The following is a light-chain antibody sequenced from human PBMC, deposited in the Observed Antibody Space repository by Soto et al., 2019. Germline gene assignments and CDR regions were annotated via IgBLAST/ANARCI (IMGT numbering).Light chain of an antibody. Sequence: TVVTQEPSFSVSPGRTVTLTCGLSSGSVSTSYYPSWYQQTPGQAPRTLIYSTNTRSSGVPDRFSGSILENKAALTITGAQADDESDYYCVLYMGSGIWVFGGGTKVTVL. CDR3: VLYMGSGIWV. CDR1: SGSVSTSYY. J-gene: IGLJ3*02. CDR2: STN. V-gene: IGLV8-61*01.